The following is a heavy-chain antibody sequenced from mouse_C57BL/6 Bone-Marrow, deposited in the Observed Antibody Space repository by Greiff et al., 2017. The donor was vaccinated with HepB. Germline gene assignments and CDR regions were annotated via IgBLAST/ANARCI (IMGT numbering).Heavy chain of an antibody. CDR2: ISNGGGST. V-gene: IGHV5-12*01. D-gene: IGHD2-4*01. CDR3: RIYYDYDDAMDY. CDR1: GFTFSDYY. Sequence: VQLKESGGGLVQPGGSLKLSCAASGFTFSDYYMYWVRQTPEKRLEWVAYISNGGGSTYYPDTVKGRFTISRDNAKNTLYLQMSRLKSEDTAMYYCRIYYDYDDAMDYWGQGTSVTVSS. J-gene: IGHJ4*01.